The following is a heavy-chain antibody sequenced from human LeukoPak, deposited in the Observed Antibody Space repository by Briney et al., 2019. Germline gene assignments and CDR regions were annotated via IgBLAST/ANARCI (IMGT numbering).Heavy chain of an antibody. V-gene: IGHV3-21*01. D-gene: IGHD3-9*01. CDR1: GFTFNSYN. CDR3: ARGHYDVLAASYKWTPDY. CDR2: ITSGGGYI. Sequence: PGGSLRLSCAASGFTFNSYNMNGVRQAPGKGLEGVSAITSGGGYIYYADSVKGRFTTSRDNAKNSLSLQLNSLRVEDTAVYYCARGHYDVLAASYKWTPDYWGQGTLVTVSS. J-gene: IGHJ4*02.